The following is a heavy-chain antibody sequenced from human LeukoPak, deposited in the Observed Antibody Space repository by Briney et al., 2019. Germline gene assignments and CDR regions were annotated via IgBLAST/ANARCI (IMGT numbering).Heavy chain of an antibody. CDR1: GGSISSSNW. CDR3: ARLRWKRTRITIFGVVTTDFDY. D-gene: IGHD3-3*01. CDR2: XXXXXXX. V-gene: IGHV4-4*02. Sequence: SETLSLTCAVSGGSISSSNWWSWVRQPPGKGLEXXXXXXXXXXXXYNPSLKSRVTISVDKSKNQFSLKLSSVTAADTAVYYCARLRWKRTRITIFGVVTTDFDYWGQGTLVTVSS. J-gene: IGHJ4*02.